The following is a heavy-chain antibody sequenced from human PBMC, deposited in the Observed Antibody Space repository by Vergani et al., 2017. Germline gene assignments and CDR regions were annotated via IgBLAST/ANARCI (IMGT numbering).Heavy chain of an antibody. D-gene: IGHD6-19*01. CDR1: GGTFSSYA. Sequence: QVQLVQSGAEVKKPGSSVKVSCKASGGTFSSYAISWVRQAPGQGLEWMGGIIPIFGTANYAQKCQGRVTITAEKSTSTAYMELSSLRSDDTSVYYCARDRIAVAGTFDHWGQGTLVTVSS. V-gene: IGHV1-69*06. J-gene: IGHJ4*02. CDR3: ARDRIAVAGTFDH. CDR2: IIPIFGTA.